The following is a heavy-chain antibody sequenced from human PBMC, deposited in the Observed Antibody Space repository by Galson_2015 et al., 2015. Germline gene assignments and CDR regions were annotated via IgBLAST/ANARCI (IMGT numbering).Heavy chain of an antibody. D-gene: IGHD6-19*01. CDR1: GFTFNSYA. CDR2: ISGSGSST. CDR3: AEGITVAWLYYFDY. V-gene: IGHV3-23*01. Sequence: SLRLSCAASGFTFNSYAMSWVRQAPGKGLEWVSAISGSGSSTYYADSVKGRFTISRDNSRNTLSLHMNSLRAEDTAVYYCAEGITVAWLYYFDYWGQGTLATVSS. J-gene: IGHJ4*02.